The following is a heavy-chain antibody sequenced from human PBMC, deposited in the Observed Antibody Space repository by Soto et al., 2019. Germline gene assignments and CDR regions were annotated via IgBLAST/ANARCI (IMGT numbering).Heavy chain of an antibody. D-gene: IGHD1-26*01. CDR3: ARGTYSHFLDY. CDR2: ITDSGITT. CDR1: GFPFRSNA. J-gene: IGHJ4*02. V-gene: IGHV3-23*01. Sequence: GGSLRLSCAASGFPFRSNAMNWVRQGPGKGLEWVSGITDSGITTYADSVKGRFTISRDNSKNTLFLQMDSLRAEDTAIYYCARGTYSHFLDYWGQGNLVTVSS.